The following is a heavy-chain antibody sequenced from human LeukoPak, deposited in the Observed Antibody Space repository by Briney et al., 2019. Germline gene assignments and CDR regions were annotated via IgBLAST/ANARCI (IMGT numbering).Heavy chain of an antibody. J-gene: IGHJ6*02. D-gene: IGHD2-15*01. CDR1: GDSISRYY. CDR3: ARHPGGVVGGNYYYGMDV. CDR2: IHYSGST. Sequence: PSETLSLTCTVSGDSISRYYWSWIRQPPGKGLEWIGYIHYSGSTNYNPSLKSRVSVSVDTSKTQFSLKLSSVTAADTAMYYCARHPGGVVGGNYYYGMDVWGQGTTVTVSS. V-gene: IGHV4-59*08.